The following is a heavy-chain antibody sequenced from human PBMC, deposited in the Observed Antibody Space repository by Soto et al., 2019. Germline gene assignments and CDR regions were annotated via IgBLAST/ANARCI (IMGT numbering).Heavy chain of an antibody. CDR2: IRGTTTI. CDR1: GFSFRDHS. Sequence: GSLRLSCAASGFSFRDHSMNWVRQAPGKGLEWISYIRGTTTISYADSVKGRFTISRDNAENSLYLQMNSLRDEDTAVYYCARDLSWAFDHWGQGALVTVSS. CDR3: ARDLSWAFDH. D-gene: IGHD6-13*01. J-gene: IGHJ4*02. V-gene: IGHV3-48*02.